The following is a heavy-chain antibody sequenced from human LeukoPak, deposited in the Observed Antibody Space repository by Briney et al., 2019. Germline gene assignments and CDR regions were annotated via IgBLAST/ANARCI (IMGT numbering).Heavy chain of an antibody. CDR3: ARSIGTTYYYDSSGYYDWYFDL. J-gene: IGHJ2*01. D-gene: IGHD3-22*01. CDR2: IYYSGST. CDR1: GGSISSSSYY. V-gene: IGHV4-39*07. Sequence: PSETLSLTCTVSGGSISSSSYYWGWIRQPPGKGLEWMGSIYYSGSTYYNPSLKSRVTISVDTSKNQFSLKLSSVTAADTAVYYCARSIGTTYYYDSSGYYDWYFDLWGRGTLVTVSS.